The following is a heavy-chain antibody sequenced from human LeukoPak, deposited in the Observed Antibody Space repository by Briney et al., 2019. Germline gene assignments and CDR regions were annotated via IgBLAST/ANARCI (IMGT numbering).Heavy chain of an antibody. Sequence: GGSLRLSCAASGFTVSSNYMSWVRPAPGKGLEWVSVIYSGGSTYYADSVKGRFTISRDNSKNTLYLQMNSLRAEDTAVYYCARDDGGYGNDYWGQGTLVTVSS. CDR2: IYSGGST. V-gene: IGHV3-66*01. CDR1: GFTVSSNY. J-gene: IGHJ4*02. D-gene: IGHD4-17*01. CDR3: ARDDGGYGNDY.